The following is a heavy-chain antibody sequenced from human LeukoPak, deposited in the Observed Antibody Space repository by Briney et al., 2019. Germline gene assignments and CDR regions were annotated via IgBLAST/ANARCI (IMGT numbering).Heavy chain of an antibody. Sequence: GRSLRLSCAASGFTFSSYGMHWVRQAPGKGLEWVAVVSYDGSNKYYADSVKGRFTISRDNSKNMLYLQMNSLRAEDTAVYYCAKDLVRYFDWLSRTYFDYWGQGTLVTVSS. V-gene: IGHV3-30*18. CDR2: VSYDGSNK. D-gene: IGHD3-9*01. CDR3: AKDLVRYFDWLSRTYFDY. CDR1: GFTFSSYG. J-gene: IGHJ4*02.